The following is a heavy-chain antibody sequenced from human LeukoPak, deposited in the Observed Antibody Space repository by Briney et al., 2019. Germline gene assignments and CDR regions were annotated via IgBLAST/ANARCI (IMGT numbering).Heavy chain of an antibody. CDR1: GGSISSYY. J-gene: IGHJ5*02. Sequence: SETLSLTCTVSGGSISSYYWSWVRQPAGKGLEWIGRIHTSGSTNYNPSLKSRVTMSVDMSKNQFSLKLSSVTAADTAVYYCARYNYDFWSGYSKWFDPWGQGTLVTVSS. CDR3: ARYNYDFWSGYSKWFDP. D-gene: IGHD3-3*01. CDR2: IHTSGST. V-gene: IGHV4-4*07.